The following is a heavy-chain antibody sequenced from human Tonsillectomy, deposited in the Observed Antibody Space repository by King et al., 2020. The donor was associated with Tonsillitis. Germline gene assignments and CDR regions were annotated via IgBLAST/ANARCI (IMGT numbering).Heavy chain of an antibody. D-gene: IGHD1-14*01. J-gene: IGHJ4*02. CDR2: MSSDASTG. CDR3: ARHRNHDHYSFDF. V-gene: IGHV3-11*01. Sequence: VQLVESGGGLVKPGGSLRLSCAASGFIFSDYYMSWIRQAPGNRLEWISYMSSDASTGYYADSVRARTTFSRDKVKNSLYLQSNSLRAEDTAVYYCARHRNHDHYSFDFWRQGTLVTVSS. CDR1: GFIFSDYY.